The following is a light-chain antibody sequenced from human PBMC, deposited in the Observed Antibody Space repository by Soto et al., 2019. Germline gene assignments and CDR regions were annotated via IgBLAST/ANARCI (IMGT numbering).Light chain of an antibody. CDR3: QKYNSAPFT. CDR2: AAS. J-gene: IGKJ3*01. V-gene: IGKV1-27*01. CDR1: QGISNY. Sequence: DIKMTQSPSSLSASVGDRVAITCRASQGISNYLAWYQQKPGKVPKLLIYAASTLQSGVPSRFSGSGSGTDFTLTISILQPEDVATYYWQKYNSAPFTFGPGTKVDIK.